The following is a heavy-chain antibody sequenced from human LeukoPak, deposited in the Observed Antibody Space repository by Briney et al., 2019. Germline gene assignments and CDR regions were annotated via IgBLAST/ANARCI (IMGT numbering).Heavy chain of an antibody. D-gene: IGHD6-19*01. CDR1: GGSISSYY. Sequence: SETLSLTCTVSGGSISSYYCSWLRQPPGKGLEWIGYIYYSGSTNYNPSLKSRVTISVDTSKNQFSLKLSSVTAADTAVYYCARVGGTPYYYYYMDVWGKGTTVTVSS. CDR2: IYYSGST. J-gene: IGHJ6*03. V-gene: IGHV4-59*01. CDR3: ARVGGTPYYYYYMDV.